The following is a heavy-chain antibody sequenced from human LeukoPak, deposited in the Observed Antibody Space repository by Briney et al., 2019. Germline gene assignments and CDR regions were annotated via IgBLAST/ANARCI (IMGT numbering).Heavy chain of an antibody. J-gene: IGHJ3*02. Sequence: GGSLRLSCAASGFTFSSYAMHWVRQAPGKGLEWVAVISYDGSNKYYADSVKGRFTISRDNSKNTLYLQMNSLRAEDTAVYYCAKGGDSSGWYLYAFDIWGQGTMVTVSS. CDR2: ISYDGSNK. CDR1: GFTFSSYA. CDR3: AKGGDSSGWYLYAFDI. D-gene: IGHD6-19*01. V-gene: IGHV3-30*04.